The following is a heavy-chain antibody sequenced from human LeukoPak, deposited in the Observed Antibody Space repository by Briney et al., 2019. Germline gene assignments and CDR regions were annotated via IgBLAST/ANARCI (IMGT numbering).Heavy chain of an antibody. V-gene: IGHV6-1*01. CDR1: GDSVSSNSAA. CDR2: TYYRSKWYN. J-gene: IGHJ4*02. CDR3: ARGGYYYGSGSYPKGIFDY. D-gene: IGHD3-10*01. Sequence: SQTLSLTCAISGDSVSSNSAAWNWIRQSPSRGLEWLGRTYYRSKWYNDYAVSVKSRITINPDASKNQFSLQLNSVTPEDTAVYYCARGGYYYGSGSYPKGIFDYWGQGTLVTVSS.